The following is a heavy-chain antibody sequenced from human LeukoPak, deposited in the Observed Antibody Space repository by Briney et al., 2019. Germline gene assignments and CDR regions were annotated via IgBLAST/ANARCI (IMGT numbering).Heavy chain of an antibody. Sequence: GGSLRLSCAASGFTFSSYSMTWVRQAPGKGLEWVSSMSSGSRYIYYADSVRGRFTSSRDNAKTSLYLLMNSLRAEDTAVYYCARDRPTGASRLFVVQWGQGTLVTVSS. V-gene: IGHV3-21*01. J-gene: IGHJ4*02. D-gene: IGHD3-3*01. CDR1: GFTFSSYS. CDR2: MSSGSRYI. CDR3: ARDRPTGASRLFVVQ.